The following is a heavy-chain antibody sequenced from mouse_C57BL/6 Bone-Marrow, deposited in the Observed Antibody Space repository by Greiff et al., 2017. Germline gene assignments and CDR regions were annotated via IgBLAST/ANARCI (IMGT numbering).Heavy chain of an antibody. CDR3: ARLLRRFAY. CDR1: GFSLTSYG. Sequence: QVQLKESGPGLVQPSQSLSITCTVSGFSLTSYGVHWVRQSPGKGLEWLGVIWSGGSTDYNAAFISRLSISKDNSKSQVFFKMNSLQADDTAIYYCARLLRRFAYWGQGTLVTVSA. D-gene: IGHD1-2*01. V-gene: IGHV2-2*01. CDR2: IWSGGST. J-gene: IGHJ3*01.